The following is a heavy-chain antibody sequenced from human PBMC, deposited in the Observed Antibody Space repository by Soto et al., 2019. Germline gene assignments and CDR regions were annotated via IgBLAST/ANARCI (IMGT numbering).Heavy chain of an antibody. CDR1: GGSTSSYY. V-gene: IGHV4-4*07. CDR2: IYSSGST. CDR3: ARGNGDYVDY. D-gene: IGHD4-17*01. Sequence: LALTCTVSGGSTSSYYWSWIRQPAGKGLEYIGRIYSSGSTNYNPSLKSRVTMSVDTSKNQFSLKLTSVTAADTAVYYCARGNGDYVDYWGPGTLVTVSS. J-gene: IGHJ4*02.